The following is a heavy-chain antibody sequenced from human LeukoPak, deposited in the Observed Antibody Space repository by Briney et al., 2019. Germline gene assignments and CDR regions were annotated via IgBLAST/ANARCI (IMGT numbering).Heavy chain of an antibody. D-gene: IGHD3-3*01. J-gene: IGHJ4*02. CDR3: ARGRESITIFGVATYYFDY. CDR2: IYHSGST. V-gene: IGHV4-34*01. CDR1: VGSFSGYY. Sequence: SETLSLTCAVYVGSFSGYYWSWIRQPPGKGLEWIGYIYHSGSTYYNPSLKSRVTISVDRSKNQFSLKLSSVTAADTAVYYCARGRESITIFGVATYYFDYWGQGTLVTVSS.